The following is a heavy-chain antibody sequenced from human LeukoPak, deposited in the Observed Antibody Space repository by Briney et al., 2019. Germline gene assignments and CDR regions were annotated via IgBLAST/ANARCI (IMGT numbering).Heavy chain of an antibody. CDR3: ARRGSEWNSYFYPMDV. CDR2: ISGSDAST. CDR1: GSIFSSYA. J-gene: IGHJ6*02. V-gene: IGHV3-23*01. Sequence: PGGSLRLSCAVSGSIFSSYAMSWVRQAPGKGLEWVSGISGSDASTFYADSVMGRFTISRDNSMNTLYLQMNNVRAEDAAIYFCARRGSEWNSYFYPMDVWGQGTTVTVSS. D-gene: IGHD3-3*01.